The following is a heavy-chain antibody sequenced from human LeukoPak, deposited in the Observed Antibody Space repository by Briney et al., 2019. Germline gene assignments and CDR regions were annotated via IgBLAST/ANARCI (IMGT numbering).Heavy chain of an antibody. CDR1: GFTFSSYA. D-gene: IGHD5-12*01. V-gene: IGHV3-23*01. Sequence: GGSLRLSCAASGFTFSSYAMSWVRQAPGKGLEWVSAISGSGGSTYYADSVKGRFTISRDNSKNTLYLQMNSLRAEDTAVYYCARDTVDIVVTPVYWGQGTLVTVSS. CDR3: ARDTVDIVVTPVY. CDR2: ISGSGGST. J-gene: IGHJ4*02.